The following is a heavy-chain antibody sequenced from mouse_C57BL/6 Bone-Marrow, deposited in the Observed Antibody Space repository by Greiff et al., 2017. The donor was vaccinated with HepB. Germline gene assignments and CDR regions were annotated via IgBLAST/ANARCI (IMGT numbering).Heavy chain of an antibody. D-gene: IGHD2-3*01. CDR2: IFPGSGST. Sequence: QVQPQQSGPELVKPGASVKISCKASGYTFTDYYINWVKQRPGQGLEWIGWIFPGSGSTYYNEKFKGKATLTVDKSSSTAYMLLSSLTSEDSAVYFCARLAWLLPYWYFDVWGTGTTVTVSS. CDR1: GYTFTDYY. V-gene: IGHV1-75*01. CDR3: ARLAWLLPYWYFDV. J-gene: IGHJ1*03.